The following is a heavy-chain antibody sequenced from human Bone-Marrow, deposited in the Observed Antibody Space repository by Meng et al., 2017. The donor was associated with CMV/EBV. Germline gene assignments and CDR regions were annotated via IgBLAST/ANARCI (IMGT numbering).Heavy chain of an antibody. J-gene: IGHJ4*02. CDR2: IYYSGSS. CDR3: ARASLVGATPFDY. V-gene: IGHV4-59*01. D-gene: IGHD1-26*01. Sequence: SETLSLTCTVSGGSISSYYWSWIRQPPGKGLEWIGYIYYSGSSNYNPSLKSRVTISVDTSKNQFSLKLSSVTAADTAVYYCARASLVGATPFDYWGQRTLVAASS. CDR1: GGSISSYY.